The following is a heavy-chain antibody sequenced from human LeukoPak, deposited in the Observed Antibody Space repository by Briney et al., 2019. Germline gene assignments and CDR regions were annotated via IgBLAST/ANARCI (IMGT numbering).Heavy chain of an antibody. CDR3: AREGVAYTSGWVDFDY. J-gene: IGHJ4*02. CDR1: GGSISSDY. CDR2: ISTSGRT. D-gene: IGHD5-18*01. Sequence: PSETLSLTCTVSGGSISSDYWSWIRQPAGKGLEWIGRISTSGRTSYNPSLKSRVTMSVDTSKNQFSLKLSSVTAADTAVYYCAREGVAYTSGWVDFDYWGQGTLVTVSS. V-gene: IGHV4-4*07.